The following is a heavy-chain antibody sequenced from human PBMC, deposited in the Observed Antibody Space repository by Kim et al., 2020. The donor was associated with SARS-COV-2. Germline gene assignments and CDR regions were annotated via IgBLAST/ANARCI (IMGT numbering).Heavy chain of an antibody. Sequence: STYYADSGKGRSTISRDNSKNTLYLQMNSLRAEDTAVYYCARDLVVGGLDYWGQGTLVTVSS. J-gene: IGHJ4*02. D-gene: IGHD2-15*01. CDR3: ARDLVVGGLDY. CDR2: ST. V-gene: IGHV3-66*01.